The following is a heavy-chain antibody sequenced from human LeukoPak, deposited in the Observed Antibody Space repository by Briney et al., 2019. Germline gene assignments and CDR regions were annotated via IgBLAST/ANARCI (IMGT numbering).Heavy chain of an antibody. D-gene: IGHD2/OR15-2a*01. V-gene: IGHV3-74*01. Sequence: GGSLRLSCVASGNYWMHWVRQAPGKGLVWVSHINSDGSWTSYADSVKGRFTISKDNAKNTVYLQMNSPRAEDTAVYCCVSFYETYWGRGTLVTVSS. CDR1: GNYW. CDR3: VSFYETY. J-gene: IGHJ4*02. CDR2: INSDGSWT.